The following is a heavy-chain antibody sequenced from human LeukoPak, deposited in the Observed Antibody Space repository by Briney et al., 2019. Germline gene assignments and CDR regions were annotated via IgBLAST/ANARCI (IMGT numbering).Heavy chain of an antibody. D-gene: IGHD3-3*01. CDR2: ISSSSSYI. CDR3: ARDRWVAIFGVVNGEFDY. Sequence: PGGSLRLSCAASGFTFSSYSMNWVRQAPGKGLEWVSSISSSSSYIYYADSVKGRFTISRDNAKNSLYLQMNSLRAEDTAVYYCARDRWVAIFGVVNGEFDYWGQGTLVTVSS. V-gene: IGHV3-21*04. CDR1: GFTFSSYS. J-gene: IGHJ4*02.